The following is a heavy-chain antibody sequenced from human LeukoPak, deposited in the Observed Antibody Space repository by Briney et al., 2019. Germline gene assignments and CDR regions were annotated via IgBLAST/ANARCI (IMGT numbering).Heavy chain of an antibody. J-gene: IGHJ3*02. V-gene: IGHV4-4*02. D-gene: IGHD3-22*01. CDR2: INHSGST. CDR1: GGSISRSTW. CDR3: AMEYYYDSSGYDDAFDI. Sequence: SETLSLTCTVSGGSISRSTWWSWIRQPPGKGLEWIGEINHSGSTNYNPPLKSRVTISVDTSKNQFSLKLSSVTAADTAVYYCAMEYYYDSSGYDDAFDIWGQGTMVTVSS.